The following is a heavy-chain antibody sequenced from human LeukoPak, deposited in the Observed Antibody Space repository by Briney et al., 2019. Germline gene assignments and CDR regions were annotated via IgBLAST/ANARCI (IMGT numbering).Heavy chain of an antibody. CDR2: ISYDGSNK. D-gene: IGHD3-3*01. CDR3: ARYPDDFWSGLFDY. J-gene: IGHJ4*02. V-gene: IGHV3-30*01. Sequence: GGPRRLSCEASGFTLSSYAMPGARKAPGKGREWVAVISYDGSNKYKADYVKGRFTISRDNSQNTLYLQMNSLKAEDTAVYYCARYPDDFWSGLFDYWGQGTLVTVSS. CDR1: GFTLSSYA.